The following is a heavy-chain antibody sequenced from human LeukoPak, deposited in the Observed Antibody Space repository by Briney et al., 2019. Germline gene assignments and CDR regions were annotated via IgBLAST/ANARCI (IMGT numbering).Heavy chain of an antibody. Sequence: GRSLRLSCAASGFPFSSYGMHWVRQAPGKGPEWVAVVSHDGSNKFYEDSVKGRFTISRDNSKNTLYLQMNSLRAEDTAVYYCARDAYMINDYWGQGTLVTVSS. D-gene: IGHD3-22*01. CDR2: VSHDGSNK. V-gene: IGHV3-30*03. CDR1: GFPFSSYG. J-gene: IGHJ4*02. CDR3: ARDAYMINDY.